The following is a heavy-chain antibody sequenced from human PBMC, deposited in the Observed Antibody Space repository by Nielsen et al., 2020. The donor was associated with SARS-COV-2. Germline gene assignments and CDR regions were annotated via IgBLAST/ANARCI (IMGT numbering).Heavy chain of an antibody. V-gene: IGHV3-23*01. CDR2: ISGSGGST. D-gene: IGHD5-18*01. Sequence: GESLKISCAASGFPFSSYAMSWVRQAPGKGLEWVSAISGSGGSTYYADSVKGRFTISRDNSKNTLYLQMNSLRAEDTAVYYCAKEGYGYDYWGQGTLVTVSS. J-gene: IGHJ4*02. CDR3: AKEGYGYDY. CDR1: GFPFSSYA.